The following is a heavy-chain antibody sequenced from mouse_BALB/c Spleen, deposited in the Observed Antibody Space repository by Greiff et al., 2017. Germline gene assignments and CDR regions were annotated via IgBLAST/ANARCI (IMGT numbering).Heavy chain of an antibody. Sequence: EVKLMESGGGLVKPGGSLKLSCAASGFTFSSYTMSWVRQTPEKRLEWVATISSGGSYTYYPDSVKGRFTISRDNAKNTLYLQMSSLKSEDTAMYYCTRDDYGSSFPLAYWGQGTLVTVSA. CDR1: GFTFSSYT. V-gene: IGHV5-6-4*01. CDR3: TRDDYGSSFPLAY. J-gene: IGHJ3*01. CDR2: ISSGGSYT. D-gene: IGHD1-1*01.